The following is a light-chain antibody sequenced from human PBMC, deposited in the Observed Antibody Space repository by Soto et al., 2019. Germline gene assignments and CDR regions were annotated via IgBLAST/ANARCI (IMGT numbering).Light chain of an antibody. J-gene: IGKJ2*01. V-gene: IGKV1-39*01. CDR1: PSIGSY. CDR3: QQYYDVPYT. Sequence: QLTQAPSLLSASVGDRVTITCRASPSIGSYLNWYQHKPGEAPKLLIFAADTLKSGVPSRFRGSGFNKEFTQTVTSRQTDDFAANYCQQYYDVPYTFGLGT. CDR2: AAD.